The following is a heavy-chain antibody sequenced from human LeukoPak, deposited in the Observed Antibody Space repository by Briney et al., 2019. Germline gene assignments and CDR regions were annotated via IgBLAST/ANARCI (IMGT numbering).Heavy chain of an antibody. J-gene: IGHJ3*02. V-gene: IGHV4-39*01. CDR1: GGSISSSSYY. CDR3: ARLYYYDLDAFDI. D-gene: IGHD3-22*01. CDR2: IYYSGST. Sequence: PSETLSLTCTVSGGSISSSSYYWGWIRQPPGKGLEWIGSIYYSGSTYYNPSLKSRVTISVDTSKSQFSLKLSSVTAADTAVYYCARLYYYDLDAFDIWGQGTMVTVSS.